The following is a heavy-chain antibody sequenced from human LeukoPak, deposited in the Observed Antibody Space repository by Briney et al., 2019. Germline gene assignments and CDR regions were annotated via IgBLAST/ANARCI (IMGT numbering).Heavy chain of an antibody. Sequence: TGGSLRLSCAASAFSLNAYNMNWVRQAPGKGLEWVAFIRYDGSNKYYAGSVKGRFTISRDNSKNTLYLQMNSLRAEDTAVYYCAIDHIVVVPAASDYWGQGTLVTVSS. D-gene: IGHD2-2*01. CDR3: AIDHIVVVPAASDY. J-gene: IGHJ4*02. V-gene: IGHV3-30*02. CDR2: IRYDGSNK. CDR1: AFSLNAYN.